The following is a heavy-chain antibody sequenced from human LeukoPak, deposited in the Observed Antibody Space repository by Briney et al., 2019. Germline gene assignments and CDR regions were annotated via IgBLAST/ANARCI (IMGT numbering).Heavy chain of an antibody. CDR3: ARARGGGYYYYYMDV. CDR1: GGTFSSYA. CDR2: IIPIFGTA. Sequence: GASVKVSCKASGGTFSSYAISWVRQAPGQGLEWMGGIIPIFGTANYAQKFQGRVTITADESTSTAYMELSSLRSEDTAVYYCARARGGGYYYYYMDVWGKGTTVTISS. D-gene: IGHD2-15*01. J-gene: IGHJ6*03. V-gene: IGHV1-69*13.